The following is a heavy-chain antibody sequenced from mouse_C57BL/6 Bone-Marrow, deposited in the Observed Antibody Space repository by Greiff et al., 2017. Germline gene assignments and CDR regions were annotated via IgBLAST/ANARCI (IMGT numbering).Heavy chain of an antibody. J-gene: IGHJ3*01. V-gene: IGHV1-82*01. CDR3: ARDYCGSSYGFAY. D-gene: IGHD1-1*01. Sequence: QVQLQQSGPELVKPGASVKISCKASGYAFSSSWMNWVKQRPGKGLEWIGRIYPGDGDTNYNGKFKGKATLTADKSSSTAYMQLSSLTSEDSAVYYCARDYCGSSYGFAYWGQGTLVTVSA. CDR2: IYPGDGDT. CDR1: GYAFSSSW.